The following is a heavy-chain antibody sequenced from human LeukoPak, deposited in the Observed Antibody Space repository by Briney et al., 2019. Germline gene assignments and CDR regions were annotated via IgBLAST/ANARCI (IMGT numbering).Heavy chain of an antibody. CDR2: IYHSGST. J-gene: IGHJ3*02. CDR1: GGSISSGGYS. Sequence: TLSLTCAVSGGSISSGGYSWSWIRQPPGKGLEWIGYIYHSGSTYYNPSLKSRVTISVDRSKNQFSLKLSSVTAADTAVYYCARDGGYSSSWYNPDAFDIWGQGTMVTVSS. D-gene: IGHD6-13*01. V-gene: IGHV4-30-2*01. CDR3: ARDGGYSSSWYNPDAFDI.